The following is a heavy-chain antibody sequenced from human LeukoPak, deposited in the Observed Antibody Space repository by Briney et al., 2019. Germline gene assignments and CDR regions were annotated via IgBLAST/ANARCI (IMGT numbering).Heavy chain of an antibody. Sequence: SETLSLTCTVSGDSISSYYWSWIRQPPGKGLEWIGYLYYSGSTNYNPSLKSRVTISADTSKNQFSLKLSSVTAADTAVYYCARLHGGFDYWGQGTLVTVPS. J-gene: IGHJ4*02. CDR2: LYYSGST. V-gene: IGHV4-59*08. D-gene: IGHD3-16*01. CDR3: ARLHGGFDY. CDR1: GDSISSYY.